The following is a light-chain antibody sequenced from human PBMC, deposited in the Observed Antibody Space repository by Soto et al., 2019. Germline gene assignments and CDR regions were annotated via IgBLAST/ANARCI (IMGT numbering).Light chain of an antibody. CDR2: AAS. Sequence: DIQLTQSPSFLSASVGDRVTITCRASQGIGGYLAWYQHKPGKAPNLLMYAASTLQSGVPSRFSGSGSGTEFTLTINSLQPEDFATYYCLQDYNYPRTFGQGTKVDI. J-gene: IGKJ1*01. CDR1: QGIGGY. V-gene: IGKV1-9*01. CDR3: LQDYNYPRT.